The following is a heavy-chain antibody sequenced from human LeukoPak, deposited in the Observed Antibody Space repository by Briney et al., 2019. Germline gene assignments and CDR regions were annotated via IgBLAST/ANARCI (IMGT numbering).Heavy chain of an antibody. CDR3: AKAPVGATYYYYYSMDV. CDR2: ISYDGSNK. Sequence: GGSLRLSCAASGFTFSSYGMHWVRQAPGKGLEWVAVISYDGSNKYYADSVKGRFTISRDNSKNTLYLQMNSLRAEDTAVYYCAKAPVGATYYYYYSMDVWGQGTTVTVSS. V-gene: IGHV3-30*18. J-gene: IGHJ6*02. CDR1: GFTFSSYG. D-gene: IGHD1-26*01.